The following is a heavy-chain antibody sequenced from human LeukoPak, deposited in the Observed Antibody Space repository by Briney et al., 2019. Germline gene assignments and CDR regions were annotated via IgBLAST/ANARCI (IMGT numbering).Heavy chain of an antibody. Sequence: ASVTVSYTPSPRTFTTYAIRWVRQSAGHGVGGMGRIPPLSATPSHSQRLQGSVTITPDTLTNTGYLYLSSLRSAETALYFCAGGPRGTPVGCDVWGEGTRVTVPS. CDR3: AGGPRGTPVGCDV. D-gene: IGHD3-16*01. CDR2: IPPLSATP. J-gene: IGHJ3*01. CDR1: PRTFTTYA. V-gene: IGHV1-69*06.